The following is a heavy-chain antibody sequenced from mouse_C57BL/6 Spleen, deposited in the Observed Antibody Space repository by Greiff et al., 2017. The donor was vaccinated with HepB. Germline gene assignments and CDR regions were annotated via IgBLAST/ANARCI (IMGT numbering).Heavy chain of an antibody. V-gene: IGHV1-53*01. CDR3: AGGGTGDALDY. J-gene: IGHJ4*01. CDR1: GYTFTGYS. Sequence: QVQLQQSGPELVKPGASVKLSCKASGYTFTGYSMHWVKQRPGQGLEWIGNINPSNGGTNYNEKFKNKATLTVDKYSSTAYMQVSSLTSEDSAVYYYAGGGTGDALDYWGQGTSVTVSS. CDR2: INPSNGGT. D-gene: IGHD2-13*01.